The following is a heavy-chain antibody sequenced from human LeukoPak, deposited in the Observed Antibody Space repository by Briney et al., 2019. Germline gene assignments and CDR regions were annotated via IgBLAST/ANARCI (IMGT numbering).Heavy chain of an antibody. CDR3: ARDPRTEDGYNLSGFDY. CDR2: ISTYNGNT. V-gene: IGHV1-18*01. Sequence: ASVKVSCKTSGYTFTNYGINWVRQAPGQGLEWMGWISTYNGNTNYAQRFQGRVTMTTDTSTSTAYMDLRSLRSDDTAVYYCARDPRTEDGYNLSGFDYWGQGTLVSVSS. CDR1: GYTFTNYG. D-gene: IGHD5-24*01. J-gene: IGHJ4*02.